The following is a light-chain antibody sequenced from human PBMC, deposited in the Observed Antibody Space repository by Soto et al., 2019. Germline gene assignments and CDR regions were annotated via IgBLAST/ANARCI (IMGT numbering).Light chain of an antibody. V-gene: IGKV1-27*01. CDR1: QGISNY. CDR3: QKYNSATPWT. Sequence: DTQMTQYPSSLSASVGDRVTITCLSSQGISNYLAWYQQKPGKVPKLLIYAASTLQSGVPSRFSGSGSGTDFTLTISSLQPEDVATYYCQKYNSATPWTFGQGTKVDIK. J-gene: IGKJ1*01. CDR2: AAS.